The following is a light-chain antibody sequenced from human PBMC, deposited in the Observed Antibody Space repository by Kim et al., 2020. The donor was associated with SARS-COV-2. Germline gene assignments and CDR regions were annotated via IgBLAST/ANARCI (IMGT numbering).Light chain of an antibody. Sequence: DIQMTQSPSSLSAFVGDRVSITCRASQGIRNYLAWVQQKPGKAPKSLIYAASSLHTGVPSKFSGSGYGTEFTLTITSLQPEDFATYYCQYYNTYPFTFGGRTKVDIK. CDR1: QGIRNY. V-gene: IGKV1-16*02. J-gene: IGKJ4*01. CDR2: AAS. CDR3: QYYNTYPFT.